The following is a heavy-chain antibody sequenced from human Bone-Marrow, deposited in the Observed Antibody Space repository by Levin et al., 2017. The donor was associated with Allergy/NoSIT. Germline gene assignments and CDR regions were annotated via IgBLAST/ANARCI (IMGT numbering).Heavy chain of an antibody. CDR3: ARVGIPNNYYYMDV. CDR1: GFTFGSFS. J-gene: IGHJ6*03. V-gene: IGHV3-48*01. Sequence: GGSLRLSCAASGFTFGSFSMMWVRQAPGKGLEWVSYISSSSTTKYYADSMKGRFTISRDNAKNSLYLQMDSLRAEDTALYYCARVGIPNNYYYMDVWGTGTTVTVSS. D-gene: IGHD2-21*01. CDR2: ISSSSTTK.